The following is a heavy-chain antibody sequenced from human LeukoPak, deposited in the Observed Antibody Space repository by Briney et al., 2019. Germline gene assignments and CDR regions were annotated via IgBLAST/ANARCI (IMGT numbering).Heavy chain of an antibody. CDR3: VRIGCSSTSCYGNSVDP. D-gene: IGHD2-2*01. J-gene: IGHJ5*02. CDR2: ISGQHGNT. CDR1: GYTFSNYG. V-gene: IGHV1-18*01. Sequence: ASVKVSCKTSGYTFSNYGLNWVRQAPGQGLEWMGWISGQHGNTLYAQKFQGRVTMTTDTSTSTAYMELRSLRSDDTAVYYCVRIGCSSTSCYGNSVDPWGQGTLVTVSS.